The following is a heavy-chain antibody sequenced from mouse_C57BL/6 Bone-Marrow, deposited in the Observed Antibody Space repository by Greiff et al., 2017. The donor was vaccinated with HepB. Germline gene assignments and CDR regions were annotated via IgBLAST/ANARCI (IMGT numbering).Heavy chain of an antibody. D-gene: IGHD1-1*01. J-gene: IGHJ2*01. Sequence: EVHLVESGGGLVKPGGSLKLSCAASGFTFSSYAMSWVRQTPVKRLEWVATISDGGSYTYYPDNVKGRFTISRDNAKNNLYLQMSHLKSEDTAMYYCARGDYGSSEFDYWGQGTTLTVSS. CDR2: ISDGGSYT. CDR1: GFTFSSYA. CDR3: ARGDYGSSEFDY. V-gene: IGHV5-4*01.